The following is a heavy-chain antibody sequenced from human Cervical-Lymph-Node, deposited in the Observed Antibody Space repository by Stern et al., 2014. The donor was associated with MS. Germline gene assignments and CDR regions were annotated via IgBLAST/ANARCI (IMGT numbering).Heavy chain of an antibody. CDR1: GYTFTNYY. D-gene: IGHD1-26*01. V-gene: IGHV1-46*01. J-gene: IGHJ4*02. CDR2: ISPSGGGT. CDR3: ARGGGGSYPIDF. Sequence: QVQLVQSGAEVKKPGASVKVSCKAFGYTFTNYYLHWVRQAPGQGLEWMGIISPSGGGTSYAQKFQARVTMTGDTSTTTVSMELSSLRSEDTAVYYCARGGGGSYPIDFWGQGTLVTVSS.